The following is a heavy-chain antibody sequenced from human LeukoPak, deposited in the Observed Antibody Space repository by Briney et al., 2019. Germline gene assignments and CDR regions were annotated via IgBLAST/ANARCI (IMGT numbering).Heavy chain of an antibody. CDR3: AKVTGSDMITYGGLDY. Sequence: PGGSLRLSCAASGFTFSNYAMSWVRQAQGKGLEWVSAISGNGDITYYTDSVKCRFTISRDNSKHKLYLQMNRLRAEDTAVYYCAKVTGSDMITYGGLDYWGQGTLVTVSS. CDR1: GFTFSNYA. CDR2: ISGNGDIT. J-gene: IGHJ4*02. V-gene: IGHV3-23*01. D-gene: IGHD3-16*01.